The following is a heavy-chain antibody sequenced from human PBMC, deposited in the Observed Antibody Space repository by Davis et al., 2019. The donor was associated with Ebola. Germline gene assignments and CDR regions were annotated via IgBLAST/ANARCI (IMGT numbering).Heavy chain of an antibody. CDR3: ARAATVGAWFDP. Sequence: SETLSLTCAVYGGSFSGYYWSCLRQAPGKGLEWIGEINHSGSTNYNPSLKSRVTISVDTSKNQFSLKLSSVTAADTAVYYCARAATVGAWFDPCCQGTLVTVSS. CDR2: INHSGST. V-gene: IGHV4-34*01. J-gene: IGHJ5*02. D-gene: IGHD4-11*01. CDR1: GGSFSGYY.